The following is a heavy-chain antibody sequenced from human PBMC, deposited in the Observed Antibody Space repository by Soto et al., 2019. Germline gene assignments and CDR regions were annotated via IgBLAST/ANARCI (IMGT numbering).Heavy chain of an antibody. CDR2: IYYSGGT. Sequence: SETLSLTCTVSGGSISSGGYYWSWIRQHPGKGLEWIGYIYYSGGTYYNPSLKSRVTISVDTSKNQFSLKLSSVTAADTAVYYCARDYKSRYYYGSGVVGPVWGQGTTVTVSS. V-gene: IGHV4-31*03. CDR1: GGSISSGGYY. CDR3: ARDYKSRYYYGSGVVGPV. D-gene: IGHD3-10*01. J-gene: IGHJ6*02.